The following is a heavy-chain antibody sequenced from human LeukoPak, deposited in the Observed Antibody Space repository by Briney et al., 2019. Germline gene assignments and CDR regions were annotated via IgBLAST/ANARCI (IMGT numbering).Heavy chain of an antibody. J-gene: IGHJ4*02. D-gene: IGHD3-22*01. V-gene: IGHV4-39*01. Sequence: SETLSLTCTVSGGSISSYYWGWIRQPPGKGLEWIGSIYYSGSTYYNPSLKSRVTISVDTSKNQFSLKLSSVTAADTAVYYCARHDRGSRNFDYWGQGTLVTVSS. CDR2: IYYSGST. CDR3: ARHDRGSRNFDY. CDR1: GGSISSYY.